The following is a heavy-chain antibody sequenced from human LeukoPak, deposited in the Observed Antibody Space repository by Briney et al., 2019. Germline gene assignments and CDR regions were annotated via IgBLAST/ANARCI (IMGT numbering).Heavy chain of an antibody. D-gene: IGHD6-13*01. CDR2: ISSSSSHI. J-gene: IGHJ4*02. CDR1: GFTFSSYS. Sequence: GGSLRLSCAASGFTFSSYSMNWVRQAPGKGLEWVSSISSSSSHIYYADSVKGRFTISRDNAKNSLYLQMNSLRAEDTAVYYCARGPGIPGWGQGTLVAVSS. V-gene: IGHV3-21*01. CDR3: ARGPGIPG.